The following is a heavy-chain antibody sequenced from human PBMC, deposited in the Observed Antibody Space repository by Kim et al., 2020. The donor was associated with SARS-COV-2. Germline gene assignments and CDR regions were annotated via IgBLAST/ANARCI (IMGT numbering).Heavy chain of an antibody. Sequence: GGSLRLSCAASEFTFSSCAMSWVRQAPGKGLEWVSAISGSGGSTYYADSVKGRFTISRDNSQNTLYLQMNSLRAEDTAVYYCAKCGASCYYKWFDPWGQGTLVTVSS. CDR1: EFTFSSCA. CDR2: ISGSGGST. D-gene: IGHD2-15*01. J-gene: IGHJ5*02. V-gene: IGHV3-23*01. CDR3: AKCGASCYYKWFDP.